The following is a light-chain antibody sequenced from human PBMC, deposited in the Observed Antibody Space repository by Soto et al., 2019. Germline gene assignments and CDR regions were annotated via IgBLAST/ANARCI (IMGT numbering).Light chain of an antibody. J-gene: IGKJ3*01. CDR2: AAS. CDR1: QGISRW. V-gene: IGKV1-12*01. Sequence: DIQMTQSPSSVSASVGDRVTITCRASQGISRWLAWYQQKPGKAPKLLLYAASSLQSGVPSRFSGSGSGTDFTLPISSLQPEDFATYYCQQSNSFPPTFGPGTKVDIK. CDR3: QQSNSFPPT.